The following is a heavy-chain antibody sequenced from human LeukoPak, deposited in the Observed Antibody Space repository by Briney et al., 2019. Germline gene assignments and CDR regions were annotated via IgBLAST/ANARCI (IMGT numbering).Heavy chain of an antibody. CDR2: ISGSGGST. CDR1: GFTFSSYA. J-gene: IGHJ4*02. Sequence: QAGGSLRLSCAASGFTFSSYAMSWVRQAPGKGLEWVSAISGSGGSTYYADSVKGGFTISRDNSKNTLYLQMNSLRAEDTAVYYCAKAIVVVPAAIKSAFDYWGQGTLVTASS. CDR3: AKAIVVVPAAIKSAFDY. D-gene: IGHD2-2*02. V-gene: IGHV3-23*01.